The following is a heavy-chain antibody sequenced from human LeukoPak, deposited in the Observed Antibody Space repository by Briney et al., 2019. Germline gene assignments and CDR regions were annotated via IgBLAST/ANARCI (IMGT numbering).Heavy chain of an antibody. CDR1: GGSISSGGYY. D-gene: IGHD6-6*01. Sequence: PSETLSLTCTVSGGSISSGGYYWSWIRRPPGKGLEWIGYIYHSGSTYYNPSLKRRVTISVDRSKNQFSLKLSSVTAADTAVYYCARGSASARAAFDIWGQGTMVTVSS. V-gene: IGHV4-30-2*01. CDR2: IYHSGST. CDR3: ARGSASARAAFDI. J-gene: IGHJ3*02.